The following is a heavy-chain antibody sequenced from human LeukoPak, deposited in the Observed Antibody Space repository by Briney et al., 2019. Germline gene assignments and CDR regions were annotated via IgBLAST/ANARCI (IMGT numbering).Heavy chain of an antibody. CDR3: ARGRTGFRGDYYYMDV. Sequence: PGGSLRLSCAASGFTFSTYNMNWVRQAPGKGLEWVSSISSSRSSIYYSDSVKGRFTISRDNAKNSLYLQMNSLRAEDTAVYYCARGRTGFRGDYYYMDVWGKGTTVTVSS. CDR2: ISSSRSSI. V-gene: IGHV3-21*01. CDR1: GFTFSTYN. D-gene: IGHD1-14*01. J-gene: IGHJ6*03.